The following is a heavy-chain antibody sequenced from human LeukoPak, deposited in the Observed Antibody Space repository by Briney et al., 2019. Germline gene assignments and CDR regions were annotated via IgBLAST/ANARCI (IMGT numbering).Heavy chain of an antibody. CDR2: IHTSGST. CDR1: GGSISSYY. Sequence: SETLSLTCTVSGGSISSYYWSWIRQPAGKGLEWIGRIHTSGSTNYNPSLKSRVTMSVDTSKNQFSLKLTSVTAADTAVYFCARGGRYDNWFDPWGQGTLVTVSS. D-gene: IGHD1-26*01. CDR3: ARGGRYDNWFDP. J-gene: IGHJ5*02. V-gene: IGHV4-4*07.